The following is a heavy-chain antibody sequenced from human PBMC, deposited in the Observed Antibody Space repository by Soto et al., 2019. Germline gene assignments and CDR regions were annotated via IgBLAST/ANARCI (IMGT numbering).Heavy chain of an antibody. V-gene: IGHV1-46*01. CDR3: ARDQMGATAY. Sequence: ASVKVSCKASGYTFTSYYVHWVRQAPGQGLEWMGIVNPSGGSTSYAQKFQGRVTMTRDTSTSTVYMELSSLRSEDTAVYYCARDQMGATAYWGQGTLVTVSS. CDR1: GYTFTSYY. CDR2: VNPSGGST. D-gene: IGHD1-26*01. J-gene: IGHJ4*02.